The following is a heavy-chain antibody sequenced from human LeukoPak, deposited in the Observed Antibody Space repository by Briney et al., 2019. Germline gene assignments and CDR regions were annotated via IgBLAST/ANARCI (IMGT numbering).Heavy chain of an antibody. V-gene: IGHV3-53*01. Sequence: GSLSLSCAASGFTVSSNYMSWVRQAPGKGLEWVSVIYSGGSTYYADSVKGRFTISRDNSKNTLYLQMNSLRAEDTAVYYCARELGLRGDYWGQGTLVTVSS. J-gene: IGHJ4*02. D-gene: IGHD4-17*01. CDR1: GFTVSSNY. CDR3: ARELGLRGDY. CDR2: IYSGGST.